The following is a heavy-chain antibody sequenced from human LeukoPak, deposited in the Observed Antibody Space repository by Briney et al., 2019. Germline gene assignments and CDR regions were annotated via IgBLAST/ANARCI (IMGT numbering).Heavy chain of an antibody. CDR1: GYSISSGCY. D-gene: IGHD5-18*01. CDR3: ARDDRGYSYGYDAFDI. Sequence: SETLSLTCTVSGYSISSGCYWGWIRQPPGKGLEWIGSIYHSGSTYYNPSLKSRVTISVDTSKNQFSLKLSSVTAADTAVYYCARDDRGYSYGYDAFDIWGQGTMVTVSS. J-gene: IGHJ3*02. CDR2: IYHSGST. V-gene: IGHV4-38-2*02.